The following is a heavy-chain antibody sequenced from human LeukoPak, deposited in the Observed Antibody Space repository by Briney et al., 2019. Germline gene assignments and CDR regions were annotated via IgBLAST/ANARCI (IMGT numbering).Heavy chain of an antibody. V-gene: IGHV3-23*01. CDR1: GFTFSSHA. CDR2: ISGSTGST. Sequence: GGSLRLSCAASGFTFSSHAMSWVRQAPGQGLEWVSGISGSTGSTYYADSVKGRFAISRDNYKNTLYLQMNSLRAEDTAIYYCAKDLPSRLLEWLLYFDYWGQGTLVTVSS. CDR3: AKDLPSRLLEWLLYFDY. D-gene: IGHD3-3*01. J-gene: IGHJ4*02.